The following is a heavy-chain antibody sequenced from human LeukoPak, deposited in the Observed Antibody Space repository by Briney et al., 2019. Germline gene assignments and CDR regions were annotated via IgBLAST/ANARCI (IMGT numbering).Heavy chain of an antibody. CDR2: IGNNGGGI. CDR1: GFTFSTYT. CDR3: ARGSGFWSGYLLTGRNWFDP. D-gene: IGHD3-3*01. V-gene: IGHV3-23*01. Sequence: HPGGSLRLSCAASGFTFSTYTMYWVRHPPGKRLEWVSIIGNNGGGIHYADSVRGRFTISRDNSKNALYLQMNSLRAEDTAVYYCARGSGFWSGYLLTGRNWFDPWGQGTLVTVSS. J-gene: IGHJ5*02.